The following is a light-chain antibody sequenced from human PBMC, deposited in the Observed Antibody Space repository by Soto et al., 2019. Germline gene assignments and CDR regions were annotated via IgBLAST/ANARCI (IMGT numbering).Light chain of an antibody. CDR2: DAS. CDR1: ESVVSNY. J-gene: IGKJ4*01. CDR3: LQRSDWPLT. V-gene: IGKV3D-20*02. Sequence: EIVLTQSPGTLSLSPGERATLSCRATESVVSNYLAWYQLKPGQAPRLLIYDASSRATGIPDRFSGSGSGTDFTLTISRLEPEDFAVYYCLQRSDWPLTFGGGSKVEI.